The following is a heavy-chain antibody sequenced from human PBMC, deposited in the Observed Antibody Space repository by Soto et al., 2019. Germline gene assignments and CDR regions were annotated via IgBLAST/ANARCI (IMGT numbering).Heavy chain of an antibody. CDR3: ARESGLRFLEWLYYMDV. D-gene: IGHD3-3*01. CDR1: GFTFSSYS. V-gene: IGHV3-48*01. CDR2: ISSSSSTI. Sequence: AGGSMRLSCAASGFTFSSYSMNWVRQAPGKGLEWVSYISSSSSTIYYADSVKGRFTISRDNAKNSLYLQMNSLRAEDTSVYYCARESGLRFLEWLYYMDVWGKGTTVTVSS. J-gene: IGHJ6*03.